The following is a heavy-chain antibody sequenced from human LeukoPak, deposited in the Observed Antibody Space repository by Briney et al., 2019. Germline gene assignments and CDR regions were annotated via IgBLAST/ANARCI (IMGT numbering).Heavy chain of an antibody. J-gene: IGHJ3*02. V-gene: IGHV3-30*04. CDR2: ISYDGSNK. CDR1: GFTFSSYA. Sequence: GGSLRLSCAASGFTFSSYAMSWVRQAPGKGLEWVAVISYDGSNKYYADSVKGRFTISRDNSKNTLYLQMDSLRAEDTAVYYCARDPAQDDAFDIWGQGTMVTVSS. CDR3: ARDPAQDDAFDI.